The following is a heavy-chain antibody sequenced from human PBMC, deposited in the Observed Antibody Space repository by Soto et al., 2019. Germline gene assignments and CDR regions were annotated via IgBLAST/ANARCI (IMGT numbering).Heavy chain of an antibody. V-gene: IGHV1-2*02. J-gene: IGHJ6*02. D-gene: IGHD2-2*01. Sequence: ASVKVSCKASGYTFTGYYMHWVRQAPGQGLEWMGWINPNSGGSNYAQKFQGRVTMTRDTSISTAYMELSRLRSDDTAVYYCARRIYCSSTSCPLYYYYYGMDVWGQGTTVTVSS. CDR3: ARRIYCSSTSCPLYYYYYGMDV. CDR1: GYTFTGYY. CDR2: INPNSGGS.